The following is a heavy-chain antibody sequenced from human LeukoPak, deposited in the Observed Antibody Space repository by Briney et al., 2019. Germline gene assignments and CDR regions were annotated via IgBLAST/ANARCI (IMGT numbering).Heavy chain of an antibody. V-gene: IGHV4-34*01. Sequence: SETLSLTCAVYGGSFSGYYWSWIRQPPGKGLEWIGSIYYSGSTYYNPSLKSRVTISVDTSKNQFSLKLSSVTAADTAVYYCASSYPYGDYYYYGMDVWGQGTTVTVSS. CDR2: IYYSGST. D-gene: IGHD4-17*01. CDR1: GGSFSGYY. CDR3: ASSYPYGDYYYYGMDV. J-gene: IGHJ6*02.